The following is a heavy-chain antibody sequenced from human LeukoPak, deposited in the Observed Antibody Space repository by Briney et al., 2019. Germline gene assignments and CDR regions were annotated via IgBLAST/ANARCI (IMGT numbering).Heavy chain of an antibody. V-gene: IGHV3-23*01. D-gene: IGHD2-2*01. J-gene: IGHJ4*02. CDR2: ISGSGGST. Sequence: GGSLRLSCAASGFTFSSYAMSWVRQAPGKGLEWVSAISGSGGSTYYADSVKGRFTISRDNSKNTLYLQMNSLRAEDTAVYYCAKTGGVYCSSTSCYFDYWGQGTLVTVSS. CDR3: AKTGGVYCSSTSCYFDY. CDR1: GFTFSSYA.